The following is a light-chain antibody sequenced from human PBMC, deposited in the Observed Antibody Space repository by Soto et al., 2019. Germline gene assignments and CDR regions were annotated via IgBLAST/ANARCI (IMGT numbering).Light chain of an antibody. CDR1: QSVSSSY. CDR3: QQYGSSSYT. V-gene: IGKV3-20*01. J-gene: IGKJ2*01. Sequence: EILLTQSPATLSLSPGERATLSCRASQSVSSSYVAWYQQKPVQAPRLLIYGASSRDTGIPARFSGSGSGTHFTLTMSRLEPEDFSVYYWQQYGSSSYTCGQGTKLEIK. CDR2: GAS.